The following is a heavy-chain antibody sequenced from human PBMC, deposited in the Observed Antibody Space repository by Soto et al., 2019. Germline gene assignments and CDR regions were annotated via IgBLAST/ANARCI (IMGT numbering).Heavy chain of an antibody. D-gene: IGHD6-19*01. CDR1: GVTFSSYV. J-gene: IGHJ5*02. CDR3: AKSIAVAPGWIDP. CDR2: IWYDGSKR. V-gene: IGHV3-33*06. Sequence: GGSLRLSCVASGVTFSSYVIHWVRQSPGKGLEWVAGIWYDGSKRYYLDSVKGRFTISRDNSKNTVNLQMNSLRAEDTAVYYCAKSIAVAPGWIDPWGQGTLVTVSS.